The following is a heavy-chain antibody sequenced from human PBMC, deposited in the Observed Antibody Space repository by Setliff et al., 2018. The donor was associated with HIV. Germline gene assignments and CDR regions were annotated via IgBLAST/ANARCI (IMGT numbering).Heavy chain of an antibody. J-gene: IGHJ4*02. CDR2: IYLSGST. CDR1: GGSISSSLYY. Sequence: SETLSLTCTVSGGSISSSLYYWGWIRQPPGKGLEWIGSIYLSGSTYYNPSLKSRVTISPDTSKNQFSLALTSVTAADTAVYYCTRGRSMPTLTTWGQGTLVTVSS. V-gene: IGHV4-39*07. CDR3: TRGRSMPTLTT. D-gene: IGHD3-22*01.